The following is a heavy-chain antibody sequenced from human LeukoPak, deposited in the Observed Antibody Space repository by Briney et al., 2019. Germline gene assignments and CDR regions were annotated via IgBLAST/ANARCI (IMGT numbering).Heavy chain of an antibody. CDR3: ARDRHCVKGICHSPPGMDV. J-gene: IGHJ6*02. D-gene: IGHD6-13*01. V-gene: IGHV3-33*01. CDR1: GFTFNSYG. Sequence: GGSLRLSCAASGFTFNSYGMHWVRQAPGKGLEWVADIWFDGKNEHFADSVKGRFTISRDNSKNTMYLQINSLRVGDSAVYYCARDRHCVKGICHSPPGMDVWGQGTTVTVSS. CDR2: IWFDGKNE.